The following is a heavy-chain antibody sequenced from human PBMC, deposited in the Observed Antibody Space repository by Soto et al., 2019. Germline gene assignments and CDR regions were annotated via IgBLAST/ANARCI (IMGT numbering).Heavy chain of an antibody. V-gene: IGHV4-39*01. Sequence: PSETLSLTCTVSDGSVTNSSYYWGWIRQSPGKGLEWIGSVYYRGRSYSKSSVKSRVTISVDTSKNRFSLSLNSVTASDTAVYFCVSQRTTVPTQAYFDYWGPGALVTVSS. CDR1: DGSVTNSSYY. J-gene: IGHJ4*02. D-gene: IGHD4-17*01. CDR3: VSQRTTVPTQAYFDY. CDR2: VYYRGRS.